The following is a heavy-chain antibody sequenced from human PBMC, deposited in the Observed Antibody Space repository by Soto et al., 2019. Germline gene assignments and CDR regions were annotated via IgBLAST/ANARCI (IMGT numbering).Heavy chain of an antibody. D-gene: IGHD1-26*01. Sequence: SETLSLTCVVSDFSISSGYYWGWIRQSPGKGLEWIASIYRSGTTSYNPSLKSRVTISVDPSKNQFSLMLTAVTAADTAVYYCARTHSGSYYSVFNYWGRGSLVTVSS. CDR1: DFSISSGYY. V-gene: IGHV4-38-2*01. CDR2: IYRSGTT. J-gene: IGHJ4*02. CDR3: ARTHSGSYYSVFNY.